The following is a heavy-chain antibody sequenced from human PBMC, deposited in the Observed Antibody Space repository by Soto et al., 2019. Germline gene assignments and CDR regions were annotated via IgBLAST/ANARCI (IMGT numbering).Heavy chain of an antibody. Sequence: ASVKGSCKASGYTFTGYYMHWVRQAPGQGLEWMGWINPNSGGTNCAQKFQGWVTMTRDTSISTAYMELSRLRSDDTAVYYCARDQGYSSSWYVDYGMDVWGQGTTVTDSS. V-gene: IGHV1-2*04. J-gene: IGHJ6*02. CDR3: ARDQGYSSSWYVDYGMDV. CDR2: INPNSGGT. CDR1: GYTFTGYY. D-gene: IGHD6-13*01.